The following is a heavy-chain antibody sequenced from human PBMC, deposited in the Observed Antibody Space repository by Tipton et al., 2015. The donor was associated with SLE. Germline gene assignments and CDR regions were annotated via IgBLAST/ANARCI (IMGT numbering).Heavy chain of an antibody. CDR2: IKQDGSEK. D-gene: IGHD2-15*01. Sequence: SLRLSCAASGFTFRSYWMSWVRQAPGKGLEWVANIKQDGSEKYYVDSVKGRFTISRDNAKNSLYLQMNSLRAEDTAVYYCARDRYCSGGSCPLGMDVWGQGTTVTVSS. CDR1: GFTFRSYW. CDR3: ARDRYCSGGSCPLGMDV. V-gene: IGHV3-7*01. J-gene: IGHJ6*02.